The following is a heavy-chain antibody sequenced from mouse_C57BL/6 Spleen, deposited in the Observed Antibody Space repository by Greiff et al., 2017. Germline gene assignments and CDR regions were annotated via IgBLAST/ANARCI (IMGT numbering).Heavy chain of an antibody. Sequence: EVKLVESGGGLVQPGGSMKLSCAASGFTFSDAWMDWVRQSPEKGLAWVAEIRNKANNHATYYAESVKGRFTISRDDSKSSVYLQMNSLRAEDTGIYYCTRNPLYYYGSSPFAYWGQGTLVTVSA. CDR1: GFTFSDAW. D-gene: IGHD1-1*01. J-gene: IGHJ3*01. CDR2: IRNKANNHAT. V-gene: IGHV6-6*01. CDR3: TRNPLYYYGSSPFAY.